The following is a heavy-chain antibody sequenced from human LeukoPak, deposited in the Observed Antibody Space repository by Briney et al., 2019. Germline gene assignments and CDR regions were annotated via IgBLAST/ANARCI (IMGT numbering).Heavy chain of an antibody. D-gene: IGHD6-25*01. CDR2: ISGSGGTT. V-gene: IGHV3-23*01. Sequence: GGSLRLSCAASGFTFSSYGMNWVRQAPGKGLEWVSAISGSGGTTYYADSLRGRFTISRDNSKNTVYLQINSLRADDTAVYYCARRSAAKDAFDIWGQGTMVTVSS. CDR3: ARRSAAKDAFDI. J-gene: IGHJ3*02. CDR1: GFTFSSYG.